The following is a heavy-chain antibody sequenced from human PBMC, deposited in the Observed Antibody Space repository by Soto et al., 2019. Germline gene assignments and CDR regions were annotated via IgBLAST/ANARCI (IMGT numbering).Heavy chain of an antibody. Sequence: SLRLSCAASGFTFSSYAMHWVRQAPGKGLESVAVISYDGSNKYYADSVKGRFTISRDNSKNTLYLQMNSLRAEDTAVYYCAREPAGQYSGYDDYYYYGMDVWGQGTTVTVSS. CDR2: ISYDGSNK. CDR1: GFTFSSYA. CDR3: AREPAGQYSGYDDYYYYGMDV. D-gene: IGHD5-12*01. J-gene: IGHJ6*02. V-gene: IGHV3-30-3*01.